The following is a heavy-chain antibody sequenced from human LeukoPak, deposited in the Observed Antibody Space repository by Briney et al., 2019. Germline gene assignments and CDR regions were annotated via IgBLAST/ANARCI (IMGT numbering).Heavy chain of an antibody. J-gene: IGHJ4*02. Sequence: PGGSLRLSCAASGFTFSDYYMSWIRQAPGKGLEWVSYISSSGSTIYYADSVKSRFTISRDNAKNSLYLQMNSLRAEDTAVYYCARAPKDSSSWYLQGYYFDYWGQGTPVTVSS. CDR3: ARAPKDSSSWYLQGYYFDY. CDR2: ISSSGSTI. CDR1: GFTFSDYY. D-gene: IGHD6-13*01. V-gene: IGHV3-11*01.